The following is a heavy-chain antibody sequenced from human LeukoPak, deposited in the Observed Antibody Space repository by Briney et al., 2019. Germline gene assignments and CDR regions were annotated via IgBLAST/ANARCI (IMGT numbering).Heavy chain of an antibody. V-gene: IGHV3-33*01. J-gene: IGHJ4*02. Sequence: GRSLRLSCAASGFTFSSYGMHWVRQAPGKGLEWVAVIWYDGSNKYYADPVKGRFTISRDNSKNTLYLQMNSLRAEDTAVYYCARGIAAAGTVPGFFDYWGQGTLVTVSS. CDR3: ARGIAAAGTVPGFFDY. CDR1: GFTFSSYG. D-gene: IGHD6-13*01. CDR2: IWYDGSNK.